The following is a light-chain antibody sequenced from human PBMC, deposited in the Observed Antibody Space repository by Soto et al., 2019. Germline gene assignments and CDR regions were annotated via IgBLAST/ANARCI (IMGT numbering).Light chain of an antibody. Sequence: QSALTHPASVSGSPGQSITISCTGTSSGVGGYNYVSWYQQHPGKAPKLMIYEVSNRPSGVSNRFSGSKSGNTASLTISGLQAEDEADYYCSSYTSSSTPLYVFGTGTKLTVL. CDR3: SSYTSSSTPLYV. V-gene: IGLV2-14*01. CDR2: EVS. CDR1: SSGVGGYNY. J-gene: IGLJ1*01.